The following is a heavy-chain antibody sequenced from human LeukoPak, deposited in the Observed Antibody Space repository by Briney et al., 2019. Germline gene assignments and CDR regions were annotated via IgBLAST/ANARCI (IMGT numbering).Heavy chain of an antibody. V-gene: IGHV3-23*01. Sequence: PGGSLRLSCAASGFTFSRYAMIWVRQAPGKGLEWVSVIGGGGGGIHYADSVKGRFTISRDNSKNTLYLQMNSLRAEDTAVYYCARGMRDYYGLDYWGQGTLVTVSS. CDR2: IGGGGGGI. CDR3: ARGMRDYYGLDY. D-gene: IGHD3-10*01. CDR1: GFTFSRYA. J-gene: IGHJ4*02.